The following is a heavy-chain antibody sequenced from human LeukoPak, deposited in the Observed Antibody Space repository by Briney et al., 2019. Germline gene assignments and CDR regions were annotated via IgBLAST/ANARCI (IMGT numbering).Heavy chain of an antibody. Sequence: ASVKVSCKASGYTFTSYDVNWVRQATGQGLEWMGWMNPNSGNTGYAQKFQGRVTMTRNTSISTAYMELSSLRSEDTAVYYCARTVYGDYGDELDYWGQGTLVTVSS. CDR2: MNPNSGNT. D-gene: IGHD4-17*01. J-gene: IGHJ4*02. V-gene: IGHV1-8*01. CDR1: GYTFTSYD. CDR3: ARTVYGDYGDELDY.